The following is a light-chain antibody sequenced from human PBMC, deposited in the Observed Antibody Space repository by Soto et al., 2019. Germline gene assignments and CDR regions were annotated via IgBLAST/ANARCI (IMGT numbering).Light chain of an antibody. CDR1: QSLVYSDGNTY. CDR3: LHRTHWPPLT. V-gene: IGKV2-30*01. CDR2: KVS. J-gene: IGKJ4*01. Sequence: DVVMTQSPLSLPVTLGQPASSSCRSSQSLVYSDGNTYLNWFQQRPGQSPRRLIYKVSYRDSGVPDRFSGSGSGINFTLKISRMGAEDVGPYYCLHRTHWPPLTFGGGTKVQI.